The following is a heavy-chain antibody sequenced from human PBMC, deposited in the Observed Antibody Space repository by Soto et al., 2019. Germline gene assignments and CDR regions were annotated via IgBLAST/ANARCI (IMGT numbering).Heavy chain of an antibody. V-gene: IGHV3-74*01. CDR3: ARERRDGYNRFFDY. J-gene: IGHJ4*02. Sequence: GGSLRLSCAASGLTFSSYWMHWVRQAPGKGLVWVSRINSDGSSTSYADSVKGRFTMSRDNAKNTLYLQMNSLRAEDTAVFYCARERRDGYNRFFDYWGQGTLVTVPQ. D-gene: IGHD5-18*01. CDR2: INSDGSST. CDR1: GLTFSSYW.